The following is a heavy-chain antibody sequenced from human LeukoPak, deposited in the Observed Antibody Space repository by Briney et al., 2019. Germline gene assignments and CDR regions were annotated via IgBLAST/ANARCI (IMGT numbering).Heavy chain of an antibody. J-gene: IGHJ3*02. Sequence: SETLSLTCTVSGGSISSSSYYWGWIRQPPGKGLEWIGSIYYSGSTYYNPSLKSRVTISVDTSKNQFSLKLSSVTAADTAVYYCAREGSYMKGAFDIWGQGTMVTVSS. CDR1: GGSISSSSYY. V-gene: IGHV4-39*02. CDR2: IYYSGST. D-gene: IGHD1-26*01. CDR3: AREGSYMKGAFDI.